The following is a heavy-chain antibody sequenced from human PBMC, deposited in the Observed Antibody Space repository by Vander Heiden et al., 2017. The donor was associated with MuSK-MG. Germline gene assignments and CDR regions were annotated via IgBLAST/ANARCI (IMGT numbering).Heavy chain of an antibody. D-gene: IGHD3-16*01. Sequence: PPGQGLEWMGGIIPIFGTANYAQKFQGRVTITADESTSTAYMELRSLRSEDTAVYYSARDSLPGGAFDIWGQGTMVTVSS. CDR2: IIPIFGTA. J-gene: IGHJ3*02. V-gene: IGHV1-69*01. CDR3: ARDSLPGGAFDI.